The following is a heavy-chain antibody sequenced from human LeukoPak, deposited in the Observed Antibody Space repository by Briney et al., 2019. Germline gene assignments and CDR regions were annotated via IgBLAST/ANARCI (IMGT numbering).Heavy chain of an antibody. J-gene: IGHJ4*02. D-gene: IGHD1-1*01. CDR1: GCTFSSYA. CDR2: ISSNGGST. V-gene: IGHV3-64*01. Sequence: GGSLRLSRAASGCTFSSYAMHWVRQAPGKGLEYVSAISSNGGSTYYANSVKGRFTISRDNSKNTLYLQMGSLRAEDMAVYYCASGATGTTSFDYWGQGTLVTVSS. CDR3: ASGATGTTSFDY.